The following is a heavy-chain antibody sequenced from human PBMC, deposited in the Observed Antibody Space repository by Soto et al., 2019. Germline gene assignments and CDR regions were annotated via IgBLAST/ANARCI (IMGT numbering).Heavy chain of an antibody. V-gene: IGHV4-61*08. Sequence: SETLSLTCTVSGGSISRGGYYWSWIRQPPGKGMEWFGYISYSGSTDYNLSLKSRGTVSVDTAKSQFSLRPSSVTAADTAVYSCAREGLITGTRSSYSGMDVWGQGPTVPVSS. CDR1: GGSISRGGYY. CDR2: ISYSGST. J-gene: IGHJ6*01. CDR3: AREGLITGTRSSYSGMDV. D-gene: IGHD1-7*01.